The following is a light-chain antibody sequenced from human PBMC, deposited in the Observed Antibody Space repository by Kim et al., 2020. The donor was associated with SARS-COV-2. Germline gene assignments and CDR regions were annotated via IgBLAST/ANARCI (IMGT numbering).Light chain of an antibody. CDR1: KLGDKY. V-gene: IGLV3-1*01. Sequence: SYELTLPPSVSVSPGQTASITCSGDKLGDKYACWYQHKPGQSPVLVVFQDNKRPSGIPERFSGSNSGNTATLTISGTQAMDEADYYCQAWDSNIVVFGGG. J-gene: IGLJ2*01. CDR2: QDN. CDR3: QAWDSNIVV.